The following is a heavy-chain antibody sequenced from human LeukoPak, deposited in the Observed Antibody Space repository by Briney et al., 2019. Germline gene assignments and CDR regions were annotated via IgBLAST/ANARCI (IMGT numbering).Heavy chain of an antibody. CDR3: ATGGFRFGFGEPPDALDI. D-gene: IGHD3-10*01. CDR2: FDPEDGGT. CDR1: GYTFTGYY. Sequence: GASVKVSCKASGYTFTGYYMHWVRQAPGKGLEWMGGFDPEDGGTIYAQKFQGRVTMTEDTSTDTAYMELSSLRSEDTAVYYCATGGFRFGFGEPPDALDIWGQGTMVTVSS. J-gene: IGHJ3*02. V-gene: IGHV1-24*01.